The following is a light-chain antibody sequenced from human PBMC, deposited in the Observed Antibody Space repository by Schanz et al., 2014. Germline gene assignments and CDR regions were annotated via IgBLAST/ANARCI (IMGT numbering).Light chain of an antibody. CDR2: EDN. Sequence: NFMLTQPHSVSESPGKTVTISCTRSSGSIASKYVQWYQQRPGSAPTTVIYEDNQRPSGVPDRFSGSIDSSSNSASLTISGLKTEDEADYYCQSYDSSNPFGNGTQLTVL. CDR1: SGSIASKY. J-gene: IGLJ6*01. CDR3: QSYDSSNP. V-gene: IGLV6-57*03.